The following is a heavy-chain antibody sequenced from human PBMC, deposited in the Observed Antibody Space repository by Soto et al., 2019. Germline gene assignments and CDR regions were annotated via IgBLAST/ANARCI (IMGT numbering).Heavy chain of an antibody. D-gene: IGHD5-12*01. Sequence: AECLNVSCKGSGYSFTSYWIGWVRPMRGKGLEWMGIIYPGDSDTRYSPSFQGQVTISAAKSISAAYLQWSSLKASDTDMYYCARLRGDGYNDFDYWGQGTLVTVSS. CDR3: ARLRGDGYNDFDY. V-gene: IGHV5-51*01. J-gene: IGHJ4*02. CDR2: IYPGDSDT. CDR1: GYSFTSYW.